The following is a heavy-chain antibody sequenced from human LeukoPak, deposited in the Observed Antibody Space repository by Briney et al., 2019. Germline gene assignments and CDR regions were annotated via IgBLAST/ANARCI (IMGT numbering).Heavy chain of an antibody. V-gene: IGHV4-61*01. CDR3: ARGSMASDY. J-gene: IGHJ4*02. D-gene: IGHD2/OR15-2a*01. Sequence: SETLSLTCTVSGGSVSSGSYYWSWIRQPPGKGLEWIGEINHSGSTNYNPSLKSRVTISVDTSKNQFSLKLSSVTAADTAVYYCARGSMASDYWGQGTLVTVSS. CDR1: GGSVSSGSYY. CDR2: INHSGST.